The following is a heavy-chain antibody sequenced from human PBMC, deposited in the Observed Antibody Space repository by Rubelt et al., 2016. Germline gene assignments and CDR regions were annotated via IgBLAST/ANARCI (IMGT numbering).Heavy chain of an antibody. CDR2: INPNSGGT. D-gene: IGHD3-10*01. CDR3: AQKSGDAFDI. Sequence: MHWVRQAPGQGLEWMGRINPNSGGTNYAQKFQGRVTMTRDTSISTAYMELSRLRSDDTAVYYCAQKSGDAFDIWGQGTMVTVSS. V-gene: IGHV1-2*06. J-gene: IGHJ3*02.